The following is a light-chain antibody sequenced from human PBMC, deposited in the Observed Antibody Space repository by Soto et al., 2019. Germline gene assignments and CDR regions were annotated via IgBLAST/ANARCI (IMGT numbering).Light chain of an antibody. CDR2: EGS. CDR1: SSDVGSYNL. V-gene: IGLV2-23*01. CDR3: CPYAGSSTYV. J-gene: IGLJ1*01. Sequence: QSVLTQPASVSGSPGQSITISCTGTSSDVGSYNLVSWYQQHPGKAPKLMIYEGSKRPSGVSNRFSGSKSGNTASLTISGFQAEDEADYYCCPYAGSSTYVFGTGTKVTVL.